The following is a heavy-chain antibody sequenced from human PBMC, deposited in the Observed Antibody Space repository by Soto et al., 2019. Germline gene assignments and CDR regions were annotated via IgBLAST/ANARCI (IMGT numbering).Heavy chain of an antibody. D-gene: IGHD2-15*01. CDR1: GGSISSGGYF. J-gene: IGHJ4*02. CDR2: IFYSGST. Sequence: QVQLQESGPGLVKPSQTLSLTCSVSGGSISSGGYFWSWIRQHPGKGLEWIGYIFYSGSTFYNPSLQSRVTASVDTSKNQLSLKLTSVTAADTAVYYCARGDCSGGSCYYFDYWGQGTLVTVSS. V-gene: IGHV4-31*03. CDR3: ARGDCSGGSCYYFDY.